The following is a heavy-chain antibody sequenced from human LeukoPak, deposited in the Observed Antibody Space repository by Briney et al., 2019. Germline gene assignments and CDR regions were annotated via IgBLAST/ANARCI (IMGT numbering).Heavy chain of an antibody. CDR3: ARGPIVATIYFDY. CDR1: GGTFSSYA. CDR2: IIPIFGTA. Sequence: SVKVSCKASGGTFSSYAISWVRQAPGQGLEWMGGIIPIFGTANYAQKFQGRVTITADESTSTAYMELSSLRSEDAAVYYCARGPIVATIYFDYWGQGTLVTVSS. D-gene: IGHD5-12*01. V-gene: IGHV1-69*13. J-gene: IGHJ4*02.